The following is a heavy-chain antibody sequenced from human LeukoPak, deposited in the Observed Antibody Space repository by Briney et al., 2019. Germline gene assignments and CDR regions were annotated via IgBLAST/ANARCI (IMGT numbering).Heavy chain of an antibody. V-gene: IGHV3-30*04. Sequence: GGSLRLSCAATGFTFSSSTMHWVRLAPGKGLEWVAIVSYDGTDKHYADSVKGRFTISRDNSKNMIYLQMNSLRVEDTAVYYCARGLTVQYQDYGMDIWGQGTTVTVSS. CDR3: ARGLTVQYQDYGMDI. CDR2: VSYDGTDK. D-gene: IGHD2-2*01. CDR1: GFTFSSST. J-gene: IGHJ6*02.